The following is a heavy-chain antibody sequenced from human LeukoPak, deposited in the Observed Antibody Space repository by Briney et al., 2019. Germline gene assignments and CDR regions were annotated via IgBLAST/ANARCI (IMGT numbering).Heavy chain of an antibody. D-gene: IGHD3-9*01. J-gene: IGHJ3*02. V-gene: IGHV3-21*01. CDR2: ISSSSSYI. CDR3: ARGYDIPTFAFDI. Sequence: GGSLRLSCAASGFTFSSYSMTWVRQAPGKGLEWVSSISSSSSYIYYADSVKGRFTISRDNAKNSLYLQMNSLRAEDTAVYYCARGYDIPTFAFDIWGQGTMVTVSS. CDR1: GFTFSSYS.